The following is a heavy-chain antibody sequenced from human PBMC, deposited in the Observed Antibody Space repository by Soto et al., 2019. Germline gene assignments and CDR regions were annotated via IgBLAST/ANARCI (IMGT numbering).Heavy chain of an antibody. D-gene: IGHD6-19*01. V-gene: IGHV3-23*01. CDR1: GFNFGAYA. CDR3: AKDRSENFWVYYYAMDV. J-gene: IGHJ6*02. Sequence: GASLRLSCEASGFNFGAYAMSWVRQAPGKGLEWVSGISGSSSGTYYTDSVKGRFTISRDNSKDTVYLQMNGLRGEDTAVYYCAKDRSENFWVYYYAMDVWGQGTAVTVSS. CDR2: ISGSSSGT.